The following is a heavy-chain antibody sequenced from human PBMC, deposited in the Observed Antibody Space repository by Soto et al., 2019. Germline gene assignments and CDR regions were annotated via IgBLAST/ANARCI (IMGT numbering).Heavy chain of an antibody. J-gene: IGHJ4*02. CDR1: GGSISNYY. CDR3: ARRAESYNEAYYFDS. CDR2: IYYSGST. D-gene: IGHD1-26*01. V-gene: IGHV4-59*01. Sequence: QVQLQESGPGLVKPSETLSLTCTVSGGSISNYYWSWIRQTPGKGLESMGYIYYSGSTNYNPYLKSRVTISIDMSKNQFSLKLSSVTGADTAVYYCARRAESYNEAYYFDSWGQGTLVTVSS.